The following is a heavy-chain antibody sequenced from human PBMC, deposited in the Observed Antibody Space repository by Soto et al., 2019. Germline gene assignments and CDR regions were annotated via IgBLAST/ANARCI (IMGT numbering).Heavy chain of an antibody. D-gene: IGHD5-12*01. V-gene: IGHV3-64D*06. CDR2: IRGNGDPP. CDR1: GFTFSSYA. J-gene: IGHJ4*02. Sequence: GSLRLSCSASGFTFSSYAMHWVRQAPGKGLEYVSGIRGNGDPPFYADSVKGRFTISRDNSKNTLYLQMSSLSADDTAVYYCVKSRGGNNFDFFDWGQGALVTVSS. CDR3: VKSRGGNNFDFFD.